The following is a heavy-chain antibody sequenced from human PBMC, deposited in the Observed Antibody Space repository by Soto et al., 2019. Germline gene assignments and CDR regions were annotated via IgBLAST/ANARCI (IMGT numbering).Heavy chain of an antibody. CDR2: ISGGAGNT. J-gene: IGHJ4*02. CDR1: GLTFSSFA. V-gene: IGHV3-23*01. Sequence: GVLRLSCAASGLTFSSFAMSWVRQAPGKGLEWVSDISGGAGNTYYADSVKGRFTISRDNSENTLYLQMNSLRAEDTAVYYCAPAYCSGGSCWYYWGQGTLVTVSS. CDR3: APAYCSGGSCWYY. D-gene: IGHD2-15*01.